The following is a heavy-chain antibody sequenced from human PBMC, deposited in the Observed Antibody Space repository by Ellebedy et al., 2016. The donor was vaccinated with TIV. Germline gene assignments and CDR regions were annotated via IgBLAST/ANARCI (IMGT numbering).Heavy chain of an antibody. D-gene: IGHD7-27*01. CDR1: GVSFSRYR. CDR2: VSWDGAQT. V-gene: IGHV3-43*01. J-gene: IGHJ2*01. CDR3: VKDRDSGMGNLDL. Sequence: GESLKISCAASGVSFSRYRMSWVRQAPGKGLEWVSLVSWDGAQTNYTESVRGRFTVSRDNSRNSLSLEMNNVKIEDSAVYYCVKDRDSGMGNLDLWGRGTLVTVSS.